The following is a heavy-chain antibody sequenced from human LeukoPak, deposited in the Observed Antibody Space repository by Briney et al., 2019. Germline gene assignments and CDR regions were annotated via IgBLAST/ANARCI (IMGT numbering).Heavy chain of an antibody. Sequence: GGSLRLSCAASGFTFSSYSMNWVRQAPGMGLEWLSYISASRGITYYADSVKGRFTISRDNAKNSLYLQMNSLRAEDTAVYYCVRGSLASGVVVYYYYYLDVWGKGTTVTVSS. D-gene: IGHD3-3*01. CDR2: ISASRGIT. V-gene: IGHV3-48*01. J-gene: IGHJ6*03. CDR3: VRGSLASGVVVYYYYYLDV. CDR1: GFTFSSYS.